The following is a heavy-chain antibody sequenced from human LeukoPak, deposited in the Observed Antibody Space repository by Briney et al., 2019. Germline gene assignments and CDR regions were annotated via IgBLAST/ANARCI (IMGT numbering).Heavy chain of an antibody. CDR1: GGSISSSNW. CDR2: IYHSGST. Sequence: SGTLSLTCAVSGGSISSSNWWSWVRQPPGKGLEWIGEIYHSGSTNYNPSLKSRVTISVDKSKNQFSLKLSSVTAADTAVYNCARVLRLDLDYYGMDVWGQGTTVTVSS. J-gene: IGHJ6*02. D-gene: IGHD5-12*01. CDR3: ARVLRLDLDYYGMDV. V-gene: IGHV4-4*02.